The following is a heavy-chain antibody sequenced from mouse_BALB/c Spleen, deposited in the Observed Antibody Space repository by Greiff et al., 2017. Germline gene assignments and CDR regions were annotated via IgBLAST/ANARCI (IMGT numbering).Heavy chain of an antibody. CDR2: IYPGNGDT. D-gene: IGHD1-1*01. V-gene: IGHV1-12*01. CDR3: ARNGSRFDY. J-gene: IGHJ2*01. CDR1: GYTFTSYN. Sequence: LQQPGAELVKPGASVKMSCKASGYTFTSYNMHWVKQTPGQGLEWIGAIYPGNGDTSYNQKFKGKATLTADKSSSTAYMQLSSLTSEDSAVYYCARNGSRFDYWGQGTTLTVAS.